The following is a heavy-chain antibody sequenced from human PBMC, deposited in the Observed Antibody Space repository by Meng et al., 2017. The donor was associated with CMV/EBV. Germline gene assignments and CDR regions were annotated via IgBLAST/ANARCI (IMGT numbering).Heavy chain of an antibody. J-gene: IGHJ6*02. Sequence: ESLKISCAASGFTFSSYWMSWVRQAPGKGLEWIGEINHSGSTNYNPSLKSRVTISVDTSKNQFSLKLSSVTAADTAVYYCARRGRITMVRGVRYYYGMDVWGQGTTVTVSS. V-gene: IGHV4-34*01. CDR3: ARRGRITMVRGVRYYYGMDV. CDR1: GFTFSSYW. D-gene: IGHD3-10*01. CDR2: INHSGST.